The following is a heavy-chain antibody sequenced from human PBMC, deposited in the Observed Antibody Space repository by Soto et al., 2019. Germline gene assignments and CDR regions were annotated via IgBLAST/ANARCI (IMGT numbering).Heavy chain of an antibody. CDR3: ARHADSECGPKEGAFDV. V-gene: IGHV4-39*01. J-gene: IGHJ3*01. Sequence: QLQLQESGPGLVKPSETLSLTCTASGGSISNNNYWWGWIRQSPGMGLQWFGSFPFRRGSSTLYNPSLKRRVSISVDTSHMQFSLRLSAVTAADTALYYCARHADSECGPKEGAFDVWGQGTMVTVSS. CDR2: FPFRRGSST. CDR1: GGSISNNNYW. D-gene: IGHD3-3*01.